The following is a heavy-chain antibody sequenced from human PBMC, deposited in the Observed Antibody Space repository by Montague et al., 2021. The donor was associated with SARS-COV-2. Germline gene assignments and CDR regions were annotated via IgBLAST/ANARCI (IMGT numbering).Heavy chain of an antibody. D-gene: IGHD3-10*01. CDR2: VYFSGTT. V-gene: IGHV4-30-4*01. CDR3: VRAADNYYPSGPLVGFDL. J-gene: IGHJ4*02. Sequence: TLSLTSNVSGGSIKTTEYYWGWIRQSPGKGLEWIGYVYFSGTTXFNPSLETRTTISIDTSKSQFSLKLRSVTAADTAVYFCVRAADNYYPSGPLVGFDLWGLGTLVTVSS. CDR1: GGSIKTTEYY.